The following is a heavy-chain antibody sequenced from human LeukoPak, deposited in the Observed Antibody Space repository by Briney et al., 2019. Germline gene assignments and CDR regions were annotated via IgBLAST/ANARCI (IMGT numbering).Heavy chain of an antibody. CDR1: GFTFSSYE. Sequence: GGSLRLSCAASGFTFSSYEMNWVRQAPGKGLEGVSYISSSGSTIYYADSVKGRFTISRDNAKNSLYLQMNSLRAEDTAVYYCARGGVYMPNYYYYGMDVWGQGTTVTVSS. CDR3: ARGGVYMPNYYYYGMDV. D-gene: IGHD2/OR15-2a*01. CDR2: ISSSGSTI. J-gene: IGHJ6*02. V-gene: IGHV3-48*03.